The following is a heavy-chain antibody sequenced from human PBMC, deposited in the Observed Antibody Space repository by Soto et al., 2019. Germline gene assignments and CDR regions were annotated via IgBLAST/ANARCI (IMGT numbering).Heavy chain of an antibody. Sequence: PGGSLRLSCAAFGFPFSDYYMSWIRQAPGRGLEWVSYISSSSSYTNYADSVKGRFTISRDNAKNSLYLQMNSLRAEDTAVYYCARTSYWIWDYWGQGTLVTVSS. J-gene: IGHJ4*02. CDR2: ISSSSSYT. CDR1: GFPFSDYY. V-gene: IGHV3-11*06. D-gene: IGHD1-26*01. CDR3: ARTSYWIWDY.